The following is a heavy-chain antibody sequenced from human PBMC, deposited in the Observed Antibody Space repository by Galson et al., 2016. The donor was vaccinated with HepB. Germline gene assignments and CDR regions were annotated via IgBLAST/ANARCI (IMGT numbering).Heavy chain of an antibody. CDR2: IYSGGST. CDR3: ARGLGGYPFKY. D-gene: IGHD5-12*01. Sequence: LRLSCAASEFTVSSNYMNWVRQAPGRGLEWVSVIYSGGSTYYADSVKGRFTISRDNSKNTLYLQMNSLRAEDTAVYYCARGLGGYPFKYWGQGTLVTVSS. J-gene: IGHJ4*02. V-gene: IGHV3-53*01. CDR1: EFTVSSNY.